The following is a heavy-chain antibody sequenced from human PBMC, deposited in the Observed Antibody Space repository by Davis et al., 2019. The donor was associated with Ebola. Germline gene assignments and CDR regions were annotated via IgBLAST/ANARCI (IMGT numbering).Heavy chain of an antibody. D-gene: IGHD6-19*01. Sequence: GESLKISCAASGFTFSDYYMSWIRQAPGKGLEWVSYISSSGSTIYYADSVKGRFTISRDNSQNALYLQMNRLTNEDTAVYYCVRDGGDGFSSGWYFDYWGQGILVTVSS. V-gene: IGHV3-11*04. J-gene: IGHJ4*02. CDR3: VRDGGDGFSSGWYFDY. CDR2: ISSSGSTI. CDR1: GFTFSDYY.